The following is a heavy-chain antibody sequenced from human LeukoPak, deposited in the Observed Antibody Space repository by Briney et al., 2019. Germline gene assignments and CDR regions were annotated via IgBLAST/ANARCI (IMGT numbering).Heavy chain of an antibody. CDR3: ARELGLDYYGSGSRRSDPYYYYGMDV. D-gene: IGHD3-10*01. V-gene: IGHV1-69*01. J-gene: IGHJ6*04. Sequence: SVKVSCKASGGTFSSYAISWVRQAPGQGLEWMGGIIPIFGTANYAQKFQGRVTITADESTSTAYMELSSLRSEDTAVYYCARELGLDYYGSGSRRSDPYYYYGMDVWGKGTTVTVSS. CDR1: GGTFSSYA. CDR2: IIPIFGTA.